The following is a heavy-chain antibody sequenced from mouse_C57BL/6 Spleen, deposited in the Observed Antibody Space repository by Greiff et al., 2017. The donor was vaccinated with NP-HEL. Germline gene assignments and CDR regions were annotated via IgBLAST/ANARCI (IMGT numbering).Heavy chain of an antibody. Sequence: QVQLQQSGAELVRPGASVTLSCKASSYTFTDYEMHWVKQTPVHGLEWIGAIDPETGGTAYNQKFKGKAILTADKSSSTAYMELRSLTSEDSAVYYCTRYDGSNYVGWFAYWGQGTLVTVSA. CDR2: IDPETGGT. CDR1: SYTFTDYE. CDR3: TRYDGSNYVGWFAY. V-gene: IGHV1-15*01. J-gene: IGHJ3*01. D-gene: IGHD1-1*01.